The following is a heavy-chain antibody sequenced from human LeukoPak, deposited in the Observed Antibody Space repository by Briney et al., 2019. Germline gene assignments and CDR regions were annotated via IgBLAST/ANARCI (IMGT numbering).Heavy chain of an antibody. CDR1: GFSLSTSGVG. Sequence: SGPALVKPTQTLTLTCTFSGFSLSTSGVGVGWIRQPPGKALEWLALIYWDDDKRYSPSLKSRLTITKDTSRNQVVLTMTNMGPVDTATYYCAHRVVADDTLDYWGQGTLVTVSS. V-gene: IGHV2-5*02. D-gene: IGHD2-15*01. CDR3: AHRVVADDTLDY. CDR2: IYWDDDK. J-gene: IGHJ4*02.